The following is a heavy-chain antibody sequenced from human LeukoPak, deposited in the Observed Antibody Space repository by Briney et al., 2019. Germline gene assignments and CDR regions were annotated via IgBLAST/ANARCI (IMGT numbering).Heavy chain of an antibody. J-gene: IGHJ4*02. D-gene: IGHD1-26*01. CDR3: ARRSGSYSLFDY. CDR2: ICYSGST. Sequence: SETLSLTCTVSGGSISSSSYYWGWIRQPPGKGLEWIGSICYSGSTYYNPSLKSRVTISVDTSKNQFSLKLSSVTAADTAVYYCARRSGSYSLFDYWGQGTLVTVSS. CDR1: GGSISSSSYY. V-gene: IGHV4-39*07.